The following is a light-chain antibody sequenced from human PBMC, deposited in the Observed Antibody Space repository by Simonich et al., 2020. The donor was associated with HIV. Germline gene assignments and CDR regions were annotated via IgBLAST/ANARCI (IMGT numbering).Light chain of an antibody. Sequence: DIQMTQSPSSLSASVGDRVTITCRASQGISNSLAWYQQKPGKAPKLLLYAASTLQSGVPSRFSGSGSGTDFTLTISCLQSEDFATYYCQQYNSYSPYTFGQGTKLEIK. V-gene: IGKV1-16*01. CDR3: QQYNSYSPYT. CDR2: AAS. J-gene: IGKJ2*01. CDR1: QGISNS.